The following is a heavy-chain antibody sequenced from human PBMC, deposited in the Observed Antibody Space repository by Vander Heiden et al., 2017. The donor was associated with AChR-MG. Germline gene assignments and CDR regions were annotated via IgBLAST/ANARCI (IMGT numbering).Heavy chain of an antibody. J-gene: IGHJ3*01. V-gene: IGHV4-31*03. Sequence: QVQLQESGPGLVKPSDTLSLTCPVSGDFPSSDGVYWSWIRQRPGTGLDWTGHINHSGTTSYNPSLQSRRTMSLDTSKHQFSLKLTSVTAAEKAVYYCARAEDYYYAGDYSRDVFDFWGQGTLITVSS. D-gene: IGHD3-10*01. CDR1: GDFPSSDGVY. CDR3: ARAEDYYYAGDYSRDVFDF. CDR2: INHSGTT.